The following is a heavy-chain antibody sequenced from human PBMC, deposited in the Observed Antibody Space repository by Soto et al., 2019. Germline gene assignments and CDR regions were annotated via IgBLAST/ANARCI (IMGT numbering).Heavy chain of an antibody. J-gene: IGHJ5*02. V-gene: IGHV5-10-1*01. CDR1: GYSFTSYW. CDR3: ARLWGPGCSGGSCYSTWFDP. CDR2: IDPSDSYT. D-gene: IGHD2-15*01. Sequence: PGESLKISCKGSGYSFTSYWISWVRQMPGKGLEWMGRIDPSDSYTNYSPSFQGHVTISADKSISTACLQWSSLKASDTAMYYCARLWGPGCSGGSCYSTWFDPWGQGTLVTVSS.